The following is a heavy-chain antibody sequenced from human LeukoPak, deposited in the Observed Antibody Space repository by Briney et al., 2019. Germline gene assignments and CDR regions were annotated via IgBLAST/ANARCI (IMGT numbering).Heavy chain of an antibody. Sequence: ASVKVSCKASGYTFTTSCISWVRQAPGKGLEWMVWRSAYNGLTVVAQPFRGRVTMSSDTSTSTGYMELRGLTSDDPAVYYCARICCPSSATWYPDDYWGQGTLVTVSS. CDR3: ARICCPSSATWYPDDY. D-gene: IGHD6-13*01. J-gene: IGHJ4*02. CDR2: RSAYNGLT. V-gene: IGHV1-18*01. CDR1: GYTFTTSC.